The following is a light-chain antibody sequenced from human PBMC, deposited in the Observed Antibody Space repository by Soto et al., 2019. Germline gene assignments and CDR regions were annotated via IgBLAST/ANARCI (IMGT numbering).Light chain of an antibody. CDR2: EAS. Sequence: DIQMTQSPSTLSASVGDRVTITCRASQSISDSLAWYQQKPGKAPKLLIYEASNLKSGFPSRFSGSGSGTEYTLTISCLQPDDFASYYCQQYNGYWTFGQGTKVEIK. CDR3: QQYNGYWT. J-gene: IGKJ1*01. CDR1: QSISDS. V-gene: IGKV1-5*03.